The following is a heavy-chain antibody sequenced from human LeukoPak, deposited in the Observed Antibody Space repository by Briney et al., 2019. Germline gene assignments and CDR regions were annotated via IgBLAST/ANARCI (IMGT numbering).Heavy chain of an antibody. V-gene: IGHV4-39*02. D-gene: IGHD6-13*01. CDR3: ASEGGVAYSSSGYTYNWFDP. CDR1: GGSLSSSSYY. J-gene: IGHJ5*02. Sequence: PSETLSLTCTVSGGSLSSSSYYWGWIRQPPGKGLEWIGSIYYSGSTYYKPSLQRRATISVDTSKNQFCLQLTSVTAADTAVYYCASEGGVAYSSSGYTYNWFDPWGQGTLLTVSS. CDR2: IYYSGST.